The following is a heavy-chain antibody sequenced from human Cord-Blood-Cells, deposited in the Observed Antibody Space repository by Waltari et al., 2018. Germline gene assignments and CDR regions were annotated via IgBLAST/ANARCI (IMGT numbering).Heavy chain of an antibody. V-gene: IGHV3-11*01. CDR2: ISSSGSTI. D-gene: IGHD2-21*01. J-gene: IGHJ6*02. CDR3: ARDRCGGDCYPPVYYYYGMDV. Sequence: QVQLVESGGGLVKPGGSLRLSCAASGFTFSDYYMSWIRQAPGKGLEWVSYISSSGSTIYYADSVKGRFTISRDNAKNLLYLQMNSLRAEDTAVYYCARDRCGGDCYPPVYYYYGMDVWGQGTTVTVSS. CDR1: GFTFSDYY.